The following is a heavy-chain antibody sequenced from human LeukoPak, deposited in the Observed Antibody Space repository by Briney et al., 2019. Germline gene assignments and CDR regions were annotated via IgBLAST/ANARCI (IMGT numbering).Heavy chain of an antibody. Sequence: SETLSLTCTVSGGSISSGDYYWSWIRQPPGKGLEWFGYVYYSGGTYYNPSLQTRGIISVATSKNTCSLKLTSVTAADTAVYSCARALYSMTTVTTEYWFDYWGQGTLVTVSS. J-gene: IGHJ4*02. V-gene: IGHV4-30-4*01. D-gene: IGHD4-17*01. CDR1: GGSISSGDYY. CDR3: ARALYSMTTVTTEYWFDY. CDR2: VYYSGGT.